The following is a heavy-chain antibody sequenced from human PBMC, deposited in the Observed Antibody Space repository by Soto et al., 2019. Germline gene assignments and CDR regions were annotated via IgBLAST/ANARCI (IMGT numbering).Heavy chain of an antibody. Sequence: PGGSLRLSCAASGFTFSSYGMHWVRQAPGKGLEWVAVISYDGSNKYYADSVKGRSTISRDNSKNTLYLQMNSLRAEDTAVYYCAKGYYDFWSGPLYYWGQGTLVTVSS. CDR1: GFTFSSYG. J-gene: IGHJ4*02. D-gene: IGHD3-3*01. V-gene: IGHV3-30*18. CDR3: AKGYYDFWSGPLYY. CDR2: ISYDGSNK.